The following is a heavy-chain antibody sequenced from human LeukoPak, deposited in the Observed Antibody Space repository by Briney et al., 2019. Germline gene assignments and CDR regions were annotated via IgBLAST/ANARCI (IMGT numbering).Heavy chain of an antibody. CDR1: GFTFSSYE. D-gene: IGHD3-10*01. CDR3: ARDTPHVISLWFGELFYYFDY. CDR2: ISSSGSTI. Sequence: GGSLRLSCAASGFTFSSYEMNWVRQAPGKGLEWVSYISSSGSTIYYADSVKGRFTISRDNAKNSLYLQMNSLRAEDTAVYYCARDTPHVISLWFGELFYYFDYWGQGTLVTVSS. J-gene: IGHJ4*02. V-gene: IGHV3-48*03.